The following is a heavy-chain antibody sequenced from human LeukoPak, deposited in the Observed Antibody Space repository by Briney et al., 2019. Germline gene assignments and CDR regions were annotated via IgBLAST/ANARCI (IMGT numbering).Heavy chain of an antibody. D-gene: IGHD6-13*01. J-gene: IGHJ4*02. Sequence: PGRSLRLSCAASGFTFNNYGMHWVRQAPGKGLEWVAVISYDGPNKYYADSVKGRFTISRDNSKNTQYLQMNSLRAEDTAVYYCARGGPAAGRFDYWGQGTLVTVSS. CDR3: ARGGPAAGRFDY. CDR2: ISYDGPNK. CDR1: GFTFNNYG. V-gene: IGHV3-30*03.